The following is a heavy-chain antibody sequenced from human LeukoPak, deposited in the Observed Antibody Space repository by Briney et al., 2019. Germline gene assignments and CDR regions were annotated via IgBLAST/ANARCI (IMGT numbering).Heavy chain of an antibody. CDR2: IYTSGST. J-gene: IGHJ4*02. CDR1: GGSVSSGSYY. D-gene: IGHD2-2*01. CDR3: ARELVPAAYGY. V-gene: IGHV4-61*02. Sequence: SETLSLTCTVSGGSVSSGSYYWSWIRQPAGKGLEWIGRIYTSGSTSYNPSLKSRVTISVDTSKNQFSLKLSSVTAADTAVYYCARELVPAAYGYWGQGTLVTVSS.